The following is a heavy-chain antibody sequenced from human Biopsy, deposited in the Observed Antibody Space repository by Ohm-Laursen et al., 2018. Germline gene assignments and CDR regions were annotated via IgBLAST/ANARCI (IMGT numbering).Heavy chain of an antibody. D-gene: IGHD3-3*01. CDR2: IYFTGRT. CDR1: GGPIDSYY. CDR3: ARTPRDSFWSGSYKRGLWFDP. J-gene: IGHJ5*02. Sequence: SDTLSLTCTVSGGPIDSYYWSWIRQPPGKALEWIGYIYFTGRTSYNPSLKSRVTISKDTSKNQFSLQLSSVAAADTAVYYCARTPRDSFWSGSYKRGLWFDPWGQGTRVTASS. V-gene: IGHV4-59*07.